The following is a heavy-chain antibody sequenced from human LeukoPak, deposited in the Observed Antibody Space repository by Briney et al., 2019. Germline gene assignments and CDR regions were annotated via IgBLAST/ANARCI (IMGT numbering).Heavy chain of an antibody. J-gene: IGHJ4*02. D-gene: IGHD3-22*01. CDR3: AKDLGSGYYRTFDY. V-gene: IGHV3-9*01. CDR1: GFTFDDYA. Sequence: PGGSLRLSCAASGFTFDDYATHWVRQAPGKGLEWVSGISWNSGSIGYADSVKGRFTVSRDNAKNSLYLQMNSLRAEDTALYYCAKDLGSGYYRTFDYWGQGTLVTVSS. CDR2: ISWNSGSI.